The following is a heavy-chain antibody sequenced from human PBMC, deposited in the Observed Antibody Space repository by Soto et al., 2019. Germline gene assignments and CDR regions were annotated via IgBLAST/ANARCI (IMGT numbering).Heavy chain of an antibody. D-gene: IGHD6-25*01. CDR1: GYTFTGYY. CDR3: ARVGVAASFDY. Sequence: QVQLVQSGAEVKKPGASVKVSCKASGYTFTGYYMHWVRQAPGQGLEWMGWINPNSGGTNYAQKCQGWVTMTRDTSISTAYMELSRLRSDDTAVYYCARVGVAASFDYWGQGTLVTVSS. J-gene: IGHJ4*02. CDR2: INPNSGGT. V-gene: IGHV1-2*04.